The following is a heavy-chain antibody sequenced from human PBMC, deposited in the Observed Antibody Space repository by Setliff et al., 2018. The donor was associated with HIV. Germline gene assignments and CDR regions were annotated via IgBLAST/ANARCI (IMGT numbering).Heavy chain of an antibody. Sequence: SETLSLTCTVSGDSISNYYWSWVRQPPGKGLEWIGYIYTTGSTNYNPSLKSRVTMSVDTSKNQFSLRLTSVTAADTAVYYCAIHRLIDEVFDIWGPGIMVTVSS. CDR2: IYTTGST. CDR1: GDSISNYY. V-gene: IGHV4-4*09. J-gene: IGHJ3*02. CDR3: AIHRLIDEVFDI. D-gene: IGHD3-22*01.